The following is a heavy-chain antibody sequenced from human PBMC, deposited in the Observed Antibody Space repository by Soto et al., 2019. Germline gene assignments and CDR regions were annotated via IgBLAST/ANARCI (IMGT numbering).Heavy chain of an antibody. CDR2: SIAILGKA. CDR3: ARERGGAIIVGVTGTFDV. Sequence: QVQLVQSGAEVKKPGSSVKVSCKASGGTFSSYAISWMRQAPGQGLEWMGGSIAILGKANYAEKFQGRVTITADESTSTAYMELSSLRSEDTAVYYCARERGGAIIVGVTGTFDVWGQGTLVTVSS. D-gene: IGHD3-22*01. V-gene: IGHV1-69*01. CDR1: GGTFSSYA. J-gene: IGHJ3*01.